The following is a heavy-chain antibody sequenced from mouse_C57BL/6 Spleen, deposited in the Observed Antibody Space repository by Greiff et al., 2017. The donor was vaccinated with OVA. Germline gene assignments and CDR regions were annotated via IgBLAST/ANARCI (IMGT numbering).Heavy chain of an antibody. D-gene: IGHD1-1*01. Sequence: QVQLQQPGTELVKPGASVKLSCKASGYTFTSYWMHWVKQRPGQGLEWVGNINPSNGGTNYNEKFKSKATLTVDKSSSTAYMQLSSLTSEDSAVDYCERDCGSSYAMDYWGQGTSVTVSS. CDR3: ERDCGSSYAMDY. J-gene: IGHJ4*01. V-gene: IGHV1-53*01. CDR2: INPSNGGT. CDR1: GYTFTSYW.